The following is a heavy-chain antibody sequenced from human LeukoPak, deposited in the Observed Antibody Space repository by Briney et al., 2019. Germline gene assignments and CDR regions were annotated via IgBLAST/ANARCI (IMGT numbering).Heavy chain of an antibody. D-gene: IGHD3-22*01. Sequence: PSETLSLTCTVSGGSISSYYWSWIRQPPGQGLEWIGYIYYSGSTNYSPSLKSRVTMSVDTSKTQFSLKLSSVTAADTAVYYCARDRYYYDSSARYFDYWGQGTLVTVSS. CDR2: IYYSGST. V-gene: IGHV4-59*12. J-gene: IGHJ4*02. CDR3: ARDRYYYDSSARYFDY. CDR1: GGSISSYY.